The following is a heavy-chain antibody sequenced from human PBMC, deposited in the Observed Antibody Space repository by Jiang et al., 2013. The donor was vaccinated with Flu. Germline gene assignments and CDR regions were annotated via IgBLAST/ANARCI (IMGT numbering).Heavy chain of an antibody. J-gene: IGHJ3*01. CDR3: ARDRKMFYFDSSGHDDAFDV. V-gene: IGHV4-38-2*02. Sequence: ISGRLLLGRGVRRAPTGRDRGLDWSIYHSGMTYYSPSLESRVSISVDTSKNQFSLKLSSVTAADTAMYYCARDRKMFYFDSSGHDDAFDVWGQGTMVTVSP. D-gene: IGHD3-22*01. CDR2: IYHSGMT. CDR1: ISGRLL.